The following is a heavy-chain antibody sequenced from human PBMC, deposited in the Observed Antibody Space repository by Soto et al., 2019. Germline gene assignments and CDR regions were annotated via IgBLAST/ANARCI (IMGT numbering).Heavy chain of an antibody. CDR3: ARDRSLCSGGSCYSSAFDI. Sequence: QVQLVQSGAEVKKPGASVKVSCKASGYTFTSYGISWVRQAPGQGLEWMGWISAYNGNTNYAQKLQGRVTMTTDTSTTTAYMELRSLRSDDTAVYYCARDRSLCSGGSCYSSAFDIWGQGTMVTVSS. V-gene: IGHV1-18*01. CDR1: GYTFTSYG. CDR2: ISAYNGNT. D-gene: IGHD2-15*01. J-gene: IGHJ3*02.